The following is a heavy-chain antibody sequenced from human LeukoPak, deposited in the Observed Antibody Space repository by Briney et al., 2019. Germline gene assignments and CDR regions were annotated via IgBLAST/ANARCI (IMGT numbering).Heavy chain of an antibody. J-gene: IGHJ3*02. D-gene: IGHD2-15*01. V-gene: IGHV3-7*01. CDR1: GFTFSSYW. CDR2: IKQDGSEK. CDR3: ARESQYCSGGSWYSGAFDI. Sequence: GGSLRLSCAASGFTFSSYWMSWVRQAPGKGLEWVANIKQDGSEKYYVDSVKGRFTISRDNAKNSLYLQMNSLRAEDTAVYYCARESQYCSGGSWYSGAFDIWGQGTMVTVSS.